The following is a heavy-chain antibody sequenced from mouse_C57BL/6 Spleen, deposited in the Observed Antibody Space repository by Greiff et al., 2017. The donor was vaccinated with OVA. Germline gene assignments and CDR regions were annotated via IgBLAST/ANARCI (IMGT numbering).Heavy chain of an antibody. V-gene: IGHV1-80*01. J-gene: IGHJ2*01. Sequence: QVQLQQSGAELVKPGASVKISCKASGYAFSSYWMNWVKQRPGKGLEWIGQIYPGDGDTNYNGKFKGKATLTAAKSSSTAYMQLSSLTSEDSAVYFCARRDRGSSRNFDYWGQGTTLTVSS. D-gene: IGHD1-1*01. CDR3: ARRDRGSSRNFDY. CDR2: IYPGDGDT. CDR1: GYAFSSYW.